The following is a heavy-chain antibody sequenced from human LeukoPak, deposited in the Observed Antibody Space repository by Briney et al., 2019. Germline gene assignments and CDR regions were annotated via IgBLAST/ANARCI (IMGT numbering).Heavy chain of an antibody. J-gene: IGHJ4*02. D-gene: IGHD3-10*01. Sequence: GGSLRLSCAASGFTFSNAWMTWVRQAPGKGLEWVARIKSKTDGGTTDYGAPVKGRFTISRDNAKNSLYLQMDSLRDEDTAVYYCAREDGSGSFLGYWGQGTLVTVSS. CDR1: GFTFSNAW. V-gene: IGHV3-15*01. CDR3: AREDGSGSFLGY. CDR2: IKSKTDGGTT.